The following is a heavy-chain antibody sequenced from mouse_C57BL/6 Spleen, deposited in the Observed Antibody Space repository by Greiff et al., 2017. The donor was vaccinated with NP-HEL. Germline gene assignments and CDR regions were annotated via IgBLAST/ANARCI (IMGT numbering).Heavy chain of an antibody. D-gene: IGHD1-1*01. V-gene: IGHV1-82*01. Sequence: QVQLQQSGPELVKPGASVKISCKASGYAFSSSWMNWVKQRPGKGLEWIGRIYPGDGDTNYNGKFKGKATLTADKSSSTAYMQLSSLTSEDSAVYFCARWITTVVAPFDYWGQGTTLTVSS. CDR3: ARWITTVVAPFDY. CDR1: GYAFSSSW. CDR2: IYPGDGDT. J-gene: IGHJ2*01.